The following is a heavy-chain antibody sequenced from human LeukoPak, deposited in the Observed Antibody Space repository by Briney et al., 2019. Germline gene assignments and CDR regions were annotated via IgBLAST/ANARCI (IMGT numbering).Heavy chain of an antibody. D-gene: IGHD3-3*01. V-gene: IGHV4-38-2*02. CDR1: GYSISSGYY. CDR2: IYHSGNT. Sequence: SETLSLTCTVSGYSISSGYYWGWIRQPPGKGLEWIGSIYHSGNTYYNPSLKSRLTISVDTPKNQFPLKLSSVTAADTAVYYCARSRRKLITIFGVVDAPYNTGYYMDVWGKGTTVTVSS. CDR3: ARSRRKLITIFGVVDAPYNTGYYMDV. J-gene: IGHJ6*03.